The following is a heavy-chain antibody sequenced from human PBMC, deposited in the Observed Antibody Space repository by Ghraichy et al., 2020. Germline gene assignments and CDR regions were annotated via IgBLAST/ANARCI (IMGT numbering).Heavy chain of an antibody. J-gene: IGHJ4*02. CDR2: IYYSGIT. Sequence: SQTLSLTCTVSGGSISRGGYYWNWIRQHPGKGLEWIGYIYYSGITYYSPSLESRVTISVDTSKNQFSLKLSSVTAADTAVYYCASIPGASKSCSSTSCYLHYWGQGTLVTVSS. D-gene: IGHD2-2*01. CDR1: GGSISRGGYY. CDR3: ASIPGASKSCSSTSCYLHY. V-gene: IGHV4-31*03.